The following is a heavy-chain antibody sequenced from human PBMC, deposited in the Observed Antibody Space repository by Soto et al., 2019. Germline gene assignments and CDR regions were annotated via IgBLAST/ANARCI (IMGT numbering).Heavy chain of an antibody. CDR1: GFTFSSYW. CDR2: FSGTGGYT. V-gene: IGHV3-23*01. Sequence: GGSLRLSCAASGFTFSSYWMHWVRQAPGKGLEWVSTFSGTGGYTYYTDSVKGRFTISRDESKNTLFLHMNSLRAADTAVYYCARGQRALITYGPFDPWGQGTLVTVPS. CDR3: ARGQRALITYGPFDP. J-gene: IGHJ5*02. D-gene: IGHD4-17*01.